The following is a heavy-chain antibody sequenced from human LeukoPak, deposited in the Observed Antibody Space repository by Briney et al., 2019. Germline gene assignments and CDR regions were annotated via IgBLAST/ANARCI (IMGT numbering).Heavy chain of an antibody. CDR1: GYTFTSYY. J-gene: IGHJ4*02. V-gene: IGHV1-46*01. D-gene: IGHD6-13*01. Sequence: ASVKVSCKASGYTFTSYYIHWVRQAPGHGLEWMGIINPRFRSSRYAQKFQGRVTMTRDTSTSTVYMELSSLRSEDTAVYYCAREATSRLVPASAGKDFDYWGQGTLVTVSS. CDR2: INPRFRSS. CDR3: AREATSRLVPASAGKDFDY.